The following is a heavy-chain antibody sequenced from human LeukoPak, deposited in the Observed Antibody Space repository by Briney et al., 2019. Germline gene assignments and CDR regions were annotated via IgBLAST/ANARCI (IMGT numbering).Heavy chain of an antibody. J-gene: IGHJ6*03. CDR1: GYTFTSYD. CDR3: ARGTRYFDWLLRNYYYYYYMDV. CDR2: MNPNSGNT. Sequence: ASVKVSRKASGYTFTSYDINWVRQATGQGLEWMGWMNPNSGNTGYAQKFQGRVTMTRNTSISTAYMELSSLRSEDTAVYYCARGTRYFDWLLRNYYYYYYMDVWGKGTTVTVSS. D-gene: IGHD3-9*01. V-gene: IGHV1-8*01.